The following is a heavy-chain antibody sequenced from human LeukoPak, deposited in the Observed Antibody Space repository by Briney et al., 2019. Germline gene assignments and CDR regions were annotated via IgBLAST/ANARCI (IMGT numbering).Heavy chain of an antibody. CDR1: GYTLTGYH. CDR2: INPNSGGT. CDR3: ARVGDRWRITMVRGVTTPKYYFDY. J-gene: IGHJ4*02. V-gene: IGHV1-2*02. Sequence: ASVKVSCKASGYTLTGYHMHWVRQAPGQGLEWMGWINPNSGGTSYAQKFQGRVTMTRDTSINTAYMELSRLRSDDTAVYYCARVGDRWRITMVRGVTTPKYYFDYWGQGTLVTVSS. D-gene: IGHD3-10*01.